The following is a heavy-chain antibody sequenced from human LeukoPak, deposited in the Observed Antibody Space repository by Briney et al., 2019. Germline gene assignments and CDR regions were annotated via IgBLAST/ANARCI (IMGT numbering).Heavy chain of an antibody. CDR3: ARDRLATGGMDV. CDR2: IYYSGST. D-gene: IGHD1-26*01. J-gene: IGHJ6*02. V-gene: IGHV4-31*03. CDR1: GVSISSGGYY. Sequence: PSETLSLTCTVSGVSISSGGYYWSWIRQYSGKGLEWIGYIYYSGSTHYNPSLKSRVTISVDKAKNQFSLKMRSVTAADTAVYYCARDRLATGGMDVWGQGTTVTVSS.